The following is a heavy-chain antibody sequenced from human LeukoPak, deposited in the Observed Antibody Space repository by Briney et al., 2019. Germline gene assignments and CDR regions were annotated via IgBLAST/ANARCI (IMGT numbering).Heavy chain of an antibody. D-gene: IGHD6-13*01. CDR3: ARAGGGGSSWSFDY. J-gene: IGHJ4*02. Sequence: SETLSLTCTVSGGSISSYYWSWIRQPPGKGLEWIGYIYYSGSTNYNPSLKSRVTISVDKSKNQFSLKLSSVTAADTAVYYCARAGGGGSSWSFDYWGQGTLVTVSS. CDR2: IYYSGST. V-gene: IGHV4-59*12. CDR1: GGSISSYY.